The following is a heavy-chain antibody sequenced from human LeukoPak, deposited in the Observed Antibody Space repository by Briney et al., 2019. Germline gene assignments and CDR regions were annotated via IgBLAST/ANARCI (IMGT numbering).Heavy chain of an antibody. J-gene: IGHJ4*01. D-gene: IGHD2-2*01. Sequence: PGGSLRLSCAASGFTFSSYTMNWVRQAPGKGLEWVSSISSSSSYIFDADSVKGRFTISRDNAKNSLYLQMNSLRAEDTAVYYCAKWSIVVVPAXYYYFDY. CDR2: ISSSSSYI. CDR1: GFTFSSYT. V-gene: IGHV3-21*04. CDR3: AKWSIVVVPAXYYYFDY.